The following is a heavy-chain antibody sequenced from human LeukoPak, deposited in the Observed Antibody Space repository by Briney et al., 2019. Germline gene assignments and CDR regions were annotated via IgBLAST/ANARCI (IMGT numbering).Heavy chain of an antibody. J-gene: IGHJ6*03. CDR1: GGTFSSYA. Sequence: AASVKVSCKASGGTFSSYAISWVRQAPGQGFEWMGGIIPIFGTANYVQKFQGRVTITTDESTSTAYMELSSLRSEDTAVYYCARAIVATIVHYYYMDVWGKGTTVTVSS. CDR3: ARAIVATIVHYYYMDV. CDR2: IIPIFGTA. D-gene: IGHD5-12*01. V-gene: IGHV1-69*05.